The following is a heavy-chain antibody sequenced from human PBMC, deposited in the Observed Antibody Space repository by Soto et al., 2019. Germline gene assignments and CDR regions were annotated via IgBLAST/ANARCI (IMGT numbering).Heavy chain of an antibody. V-gene: IGHV1-58*01. CDR2: IVVGSGNT. Sequence: VKVSCKASGFTFTSSAVQWVRQARGQCLEWIGWIVVGSGNTNYAQKFQERVTITRDMSTSTAYMELSSLRSEDTAVYYCAADTYYYDSSWYAFDIWGQGTMVTVSS. CDR3: AADTYYYDSSWYAFDI. D-gene: IGHD3-22*01. CDR1: GFTFTSSA. J-gene: IGHJ3*02.